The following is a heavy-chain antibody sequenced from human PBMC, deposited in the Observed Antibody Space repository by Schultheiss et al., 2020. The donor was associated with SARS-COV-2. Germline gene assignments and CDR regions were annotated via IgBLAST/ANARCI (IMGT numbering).Heavy chain of an antibody. J-gene: IGHJ4*02. CDR1: GGSISSSSYY. CDR3: ARHYPPYSSSWLDY. V-gene: IGHV4-39*01. CDR2: IYYSGST. Sequence: SQTLSLTCTVSGGSISSSSYYWGWIRQPPGKGLEWIGSIYYSGSTYYNPSLKSRVTISVDTSKNQFSLKLSSVTAADTAVYYCARHYPPYSSSWLDYWGQGTLVTVSS. D-gene: IGHD6-13*01.